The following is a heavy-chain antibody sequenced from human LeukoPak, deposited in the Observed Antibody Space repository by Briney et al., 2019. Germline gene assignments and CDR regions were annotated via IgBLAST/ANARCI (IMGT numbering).Heavy chain of an antibody. V-gene: IGHV3-30-3*01. D-gene: IGHD3-16*01. CDR2: ISYDGSNK. Sequence: GRSLRLSCAASGFTFNSYAMHWVRQAPGKGLEWVAVISYDGSNKYYADPVKGRFTISRDNSKNTLYLQMNSLRAEDTAVYYCARDPGTDLDYYYYGMDVWGQGTTVTVSS. CDR3: ARDPGTDLDYYYYGMDV. J-gene: IGHJ6*02. CDR1: GFTFNSYA.